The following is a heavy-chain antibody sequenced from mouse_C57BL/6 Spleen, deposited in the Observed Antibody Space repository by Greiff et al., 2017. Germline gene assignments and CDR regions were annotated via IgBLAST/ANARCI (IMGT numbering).Heavy chain of an antibody. CDR2: ISSGSSTI. CDR3: ASPVVAPYAMDY. V-gene: IGHV5-17*01. Sequence: EVKLVESGGGLVKPGGSLKLSCAASGFTFSDYGMHWVRQAPEKGLEWVAYISSGSSTIYYADTVKGRFTISRDNAKNTLFLQMTSLRSEDTAMYYCASPVVAPYAMDYWGQGTSVTVSS. J-gene: IGHJ4*01. CDR1: GFTFSDYG. D-gene: IGHD1-1*01.